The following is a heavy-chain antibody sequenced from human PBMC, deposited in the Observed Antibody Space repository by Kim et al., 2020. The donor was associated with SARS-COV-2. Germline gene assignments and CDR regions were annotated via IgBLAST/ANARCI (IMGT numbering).Heavy chain of an antibody. Sequence: GGSLRLSCAASGFTFSSYALSWVRQAPGNGLEWVSGISASGGDTYYADSVQGRFTISRDNSKNALNLEMNSLRAEDTALYYCAKVTTITAPFYDYWGQGTLVTVSS. J-gene: IGHJ4*02. CDR1: GFTFSSYA. CDR2: ISASGGDT. V-gene: IGHV3-23*01. D-gene: IGHD4-4*01. CDR3: AKVTTITAPFYDY.